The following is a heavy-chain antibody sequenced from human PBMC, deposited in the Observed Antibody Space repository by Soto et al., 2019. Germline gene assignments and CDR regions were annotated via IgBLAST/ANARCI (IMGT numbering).Heavy chain of an antibody. CDR2: IYWDDDK. CDR3: AHMSQQLAFDH. V-gene: IGHV2-5*02. Sequence: QITLKESGPTLVKPTQTLTLTCTFSGFSLSTSGVGVGWIRQPPGKALEWLALIYWDDDKRYSPSLKTRLTITKDTSKNRVVLIMTNTDPVDTATYFCAHMSQQLAFDHWGQGTLVTVSS. J-gene: IGHJ4*02. CDR1: GFSLSTSGVG.